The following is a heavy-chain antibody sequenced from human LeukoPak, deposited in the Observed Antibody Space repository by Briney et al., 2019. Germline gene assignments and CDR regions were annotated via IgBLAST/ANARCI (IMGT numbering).Heavy chain of an antibody. D-gene: IGHD2-2*01. CDR1: GFTFSSYS. CDR3: ARVPAWIVVVPAASGMDG. J-gene: IGHJ6*02. V-gene: IGHV3-21*01. Sequence: GGSLRLSCAASGFTFSSYSMNWVRQAPGKGLEWVSSISSSSSYIYYADSVKGRFTISRDNAKNSLYLQMNSLRAEDTAVYYWARVPAWIVVVPAASGMDGWGQGTKVTVSS. CDR2: ISSSSSYI.